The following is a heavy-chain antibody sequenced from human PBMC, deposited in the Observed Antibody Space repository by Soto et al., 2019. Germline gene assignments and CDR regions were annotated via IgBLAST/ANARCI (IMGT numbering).Heavy chain of an antibody. CDR1: GFSLSNARMG. J-gene: IGHJ2*01. V-gene: IGHV2-26*01. CDR3: ARILAVAGTKWYFDL. D-gene: IGHD6-19*01. Sequence: QVTLKESGPVLVKPTETLTLTCTVSGFSLSNARMGVSWIRQPPGKALEWLAHIFSNDEKSYSTSLKSRLTISKDTSKNQVVLTMTNMDPVDTATDCCARILAVAGTKWYFDLWGRGTLVTVSS. CDR2: IFSNDEK.